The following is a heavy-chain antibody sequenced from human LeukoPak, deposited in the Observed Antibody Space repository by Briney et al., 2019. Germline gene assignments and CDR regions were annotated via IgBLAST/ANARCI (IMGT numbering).Heavy chain of an antibody. CDR3: AKDRSSTWAVDY. V-gene: IGHV3-30*18. J-gene: IGHJ4*02. CDR1: GFTFSSYG. CDR2: ISSDRNNE. Sequence: GGSLRLSCAASGFTFSSYGMHWVRQAPGKGLEWEAFISSDRNNEYYADSVKGRFTISRDNSKNTLYLQMNSLRAEDTAVYYCAKDRSSTWAVDYWGQGTLVTVSS. D-gene: IGHD6-13*01.